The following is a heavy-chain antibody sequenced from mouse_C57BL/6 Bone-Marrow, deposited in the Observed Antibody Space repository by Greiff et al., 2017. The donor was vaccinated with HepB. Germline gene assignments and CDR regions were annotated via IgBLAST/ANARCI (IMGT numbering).Heavy chain of an antibody. V-gene: IGHV1-81*01. Sequence: VQLVESGAELARPGASVKLSCKASGYTFTSYGISWVKQRTGQGLEWIGEIYPRSGNTYYNEKFKGKATLTADKSSSTAYMELRSLTSEDSAVYFCAYDSWFAYWGQGTLVTVSA. D-gene: IGHD2-4*01. CDR3: AYDSWFAY. CDR1: GYTFTSYG. CDR2: IYPRSGNT. J-gene: IGHJ3*01.